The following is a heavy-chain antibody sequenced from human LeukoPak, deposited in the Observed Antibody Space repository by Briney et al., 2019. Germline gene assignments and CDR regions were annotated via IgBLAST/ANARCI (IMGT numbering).Heavy chain of an antibody. D-gene: IGHD4/OR15-4a*01. J-gene: IGHJ4*02. V-gene: IGHV4-4*07. CDR2: VYNSGST. CDR3: AGVANYRSGERLDY. Sequence: SETLSLTCTVSSGSISNYYWSWIRRPAGKGLEWIGRVYNSGSTNYNPSLKSRVTMSVGTSKNQFYLNLRSVTAADTAVYYCAGVANYRSGERLDYWGQGTLVTVSS. CDR1: SGSISNYY.